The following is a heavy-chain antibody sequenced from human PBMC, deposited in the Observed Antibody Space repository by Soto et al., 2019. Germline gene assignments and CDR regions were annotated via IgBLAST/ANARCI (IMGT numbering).Heavy chain of an antibody. CDR3: ARDRTRAYYYDSSGDAFDI. V-gene: IGHV3-30-3*01. CDR1: GFTFSSYA. CDR2: ISYDGSNK. D-gene: IGHD3-22*01. J-gene: IGHJ3*02. Sequence: ESGGGVVQPGRSLRLSCAASGFTFSSYAMHWVRQAPGKGLEWVAVISYDGSNKYYADSVKGRLTISRDNSKNTLYLQMNSLRAEDTAVYYCARDRTRAYYYDSSGDAFDIWGQGTMVTVSS.